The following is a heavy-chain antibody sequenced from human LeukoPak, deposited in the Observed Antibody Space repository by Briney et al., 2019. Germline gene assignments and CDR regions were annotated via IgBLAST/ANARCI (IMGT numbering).Heavy chain of an antibody. V-gene: IGHV3-48*03. J-gene: IGHJ4*02. CDR3: ARDMGYCSSSNCYTYYLDY. Sequence: GGSLRLSCVASGFTFSRFEMNWVRQAPGKGLEWVSYISGSGSSIYYADSVKGRFTISRDNAKNSLYLQMNSLRGEDTAVYYCARDMGYCSSSNCYTYYLDYWGRGILVTVSS. CDR1: GFTFSRFE. D-gene: IGHD2-2*01. CDR2: ISGSGSSI.